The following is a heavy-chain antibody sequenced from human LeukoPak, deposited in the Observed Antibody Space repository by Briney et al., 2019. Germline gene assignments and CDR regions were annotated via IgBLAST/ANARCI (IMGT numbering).Heavy chain of an antibody. Sequence: ASVKVSCKTSGYTFIGYYMHWVRQAPGQGLEWMGIINPSGGSTSYAQKFQGRVTMTRDMSTSTVYMELSSLRSEDTAVYYCARSPLLAAAGTTYYYYYYMDVWGKGTTVTVSS. CDR1: GYTFIGYY. CDR2: INPSGGST. V-gene: IGHV1-46*01. J-gene: IGHJ6*03. CDR3: ARSPLLAAAGTTYYYYYYMDV. D-gene: IGHD6-13*01.